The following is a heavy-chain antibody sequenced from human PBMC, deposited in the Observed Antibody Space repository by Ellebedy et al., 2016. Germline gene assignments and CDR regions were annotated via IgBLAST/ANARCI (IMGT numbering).Heavy chain of an antibody. J-gene: IGHJ6*02. CDR1: GGTFSSYA. V-gene: IGHV1-69*04. D-gene: IGHD2-2*01. CDR3: ARSVVVPAAAWYGMDV. Sequence: SVKVSXKASGGTFSSYAISWVRQAPGQGLEWMGRIIPILGIANYAQKFQGRVTITADKSTSTAYMELSSLRSEDTAVYYCARSVVVPAAAWYGMDVWGQGTTVTVSS. CDR2: IIPILGIA.